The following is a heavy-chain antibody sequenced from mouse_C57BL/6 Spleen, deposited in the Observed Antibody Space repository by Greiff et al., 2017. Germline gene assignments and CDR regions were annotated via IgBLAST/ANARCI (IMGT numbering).Heavy chain of an antibody. CDR1: GYSITSGYY. D-gene: IGHD3-3*01. CDR3: ARNPRALAMDY. CDR2: ISYDGSN. Sequence: EVQLVESGPGLVKPSQSLSLTCSVTGYSITSGYYWNWIRQFPGNKLEWMGYISYDGSNNYNPSLKNRISITRDTSKNQFYLKLNSVTTEDTATYYCARNPRALAMDYWGQGTSVTVSS. J-gene: IGHJ4*01. V-gene: IGHV3-6*01.